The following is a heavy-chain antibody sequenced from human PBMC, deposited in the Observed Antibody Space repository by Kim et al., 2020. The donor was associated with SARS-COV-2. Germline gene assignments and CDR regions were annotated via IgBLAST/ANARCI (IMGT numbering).Heavy chain of an antibody. V-gene: IGHV3-23*01. CDR1: GFTFSNYG. CDR2: ISTSGDVY. D-gene: IGHD6-13*01. CDR3: AKGATDGISHYDF. Sequence: GGSLRLSCAASGFTFSNYGMSWIRQSPGKGLEWVSAISTSGDVYNYPDSVKGRFTISRDNSKNTLSLQMNSLRTDETALYYCAKGATDGISHYDFWGPGPLVSVST. J-gene: IGHJ4*02.